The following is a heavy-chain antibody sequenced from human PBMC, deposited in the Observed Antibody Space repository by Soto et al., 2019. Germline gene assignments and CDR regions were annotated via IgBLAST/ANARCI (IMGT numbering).Heavy chain of an antibody. CDR1: GDSVSSNSAA. V-gene: IGHV6-1*01. Sequence: PSQTLSLTCVISGDSVSSNSAAWNWIRQSPSRGLEWLGRTYYRSKWYNDYAVSVKSRITINPDTSKNQFSLQLNSVTPEDTAVYYCARVEGNSSSGKFDYWGQGTLVTVSS. J-gene: IGHJ4*02. CDR3: ARVEGNSSSGKFDY. CDR2: TYYRSKWYN. D-gene: IGHD6-6*01.